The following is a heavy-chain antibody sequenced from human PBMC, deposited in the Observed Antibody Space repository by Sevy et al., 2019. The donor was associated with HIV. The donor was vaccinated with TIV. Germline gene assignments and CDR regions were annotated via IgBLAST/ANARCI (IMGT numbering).Heavy chain of an antibody. CDR2: IWYDGSNK. J-gene: IGHJ4*02. CDR1: GFTFSSYG. D-gene: IGHD1-26*01. V-gene: IGHV3-33*06. CDR3: AKEDRESGSYGSDY. Sequence: GGSLRLSCAASGFTFSSYGMHWVRQAPGKGLEWVAVIWYDGSNKYYADSVKGRFTISRDNSKNTLYLQMNSLRAEDTAVYYCAKEDRESGSYGSDYWGQGTLVTVSS.